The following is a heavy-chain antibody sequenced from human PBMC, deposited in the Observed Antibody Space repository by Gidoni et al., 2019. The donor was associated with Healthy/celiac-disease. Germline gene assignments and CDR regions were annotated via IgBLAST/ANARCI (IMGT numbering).Heavy chain of an antibody. J-gene: IGHJ4*02. D-gene: IGHD2-2*01. CDR3: ARVVPAYAAISYYFDY. V-gene: IGHV1-3*01. Sequence: QVQLVQSGAEVKKPGAAVKVSCKASGYTFTSDAMHWVRQAPGQRLEWMGWINAGKGNTNYSPQFQCSVTITRDTSASTAYMELSSLRSEDTAVYYCARVVPAYAAISYYFDYWGQGTLVTVSS. CDR1: GYTFTSDA. CDR2: INAGKGNT.